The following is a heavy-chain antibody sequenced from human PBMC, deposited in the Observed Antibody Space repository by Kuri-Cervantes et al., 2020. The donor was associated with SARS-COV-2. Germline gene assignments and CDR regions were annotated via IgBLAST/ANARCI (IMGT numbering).Heavy chain of an antibody. CDR3: AKDGAGAHDF. J-gene: IGHJ4*02. Sequence: LSLTCAASGFKFSRTDMHWVRQAPGKGLEWVAFISYDGNNKKCIASGKGRFTISRDNSRNKLYLQMRSLRPEDTAMYYCAKDGAGAHDFWGQGTLVTVSS. CDR2: ISYDGNNK. V-gene: IGHV3-30*18. D-gene: IGHD4/OR15-4a*01. CDR1: GFKFSRTD.